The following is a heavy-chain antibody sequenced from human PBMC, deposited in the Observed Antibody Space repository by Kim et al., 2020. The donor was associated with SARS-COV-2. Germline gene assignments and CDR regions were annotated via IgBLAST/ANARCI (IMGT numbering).Heavy chain of an antibody. V-gene: IGHV3-33*01. CDR3: ARENDNSPKRNPTDWYFDL. D-gene: IGHD1-1*01. J-gene: IGHJ2*01. CDR2: IWYDGSNK. Sequence: GGSLRLSCAASGFTFSSYGMHWVRQAPGKGLEWVAVIWYDGSNKYYADSVKGRFTISRDNSKNTLYLQMNSLRAEDTAVYYCARENDNSPKRNPTDWYFDLWGRGTLVTVSS. CDR1: GFTFSSYG.